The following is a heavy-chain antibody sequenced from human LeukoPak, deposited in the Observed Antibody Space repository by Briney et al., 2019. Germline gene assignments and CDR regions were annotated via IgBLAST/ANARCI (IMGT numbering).Heavy chain of an antibody. CDR1: EFTFDDYA. D-gene: IGHD4-17*01. Sequence: PGGSLRLSCGASEFTFDDYAMNWVRQAPGKGLEWVSTIGSSGLSTYYADSVKGRFTISRDNSKNTLYLQMNSLRAEDTAVYYCAKLPYGVDYWGQGTLVTVSS. J-gene: IGHJ4*02. CDR2: IGSSGLST. CDR3: AKLPYGVDY. V-gene: IGHV3-23*01.